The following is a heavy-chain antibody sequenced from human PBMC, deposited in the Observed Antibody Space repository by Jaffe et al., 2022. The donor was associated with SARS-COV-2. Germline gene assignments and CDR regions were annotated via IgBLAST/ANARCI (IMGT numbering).Heavy chain of an antibody. V-gene: IGHV3-23*04. CDR2: ISSSGGST. J-gene: IGHJ4*02. D-gene: IGHD5-18*01. Sequence: EVQLVESGGGLVQPGGSLSLSCAASGFTFSNYAMTWVRQSPGKGLEWVSTISSSGGSTFYADSVKGRFTISRDNSKNTLYLQMNNLRAEDTAIYYCARKDTAMNNLDYWGQGTLVTVSS. CDR1: GFTFSNYA. CDR3: ARKDTAMNNLDY.